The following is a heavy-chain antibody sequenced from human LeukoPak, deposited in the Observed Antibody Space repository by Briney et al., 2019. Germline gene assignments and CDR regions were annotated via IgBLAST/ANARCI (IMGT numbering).Heavy chain of an antibody. V-gene: IGHV1-69*13. J-gene: IGHJ6*02. CDR2: IIPIFGTA. CDR1: GGTFSSYA. CDR3: ARGTFGVVRSYYGMDV. D-gene: IGHD3-3*01. Sequence: GASVKVSCKASGGTFSSYAISWVRQAPGQRLEWMGGIIPIFGTANYAQKFQGRVTITADESTSTAYMGLSSLRSEDTAVYYCARGTFGVVRSYYGMDVWGQGTTVTVSS.